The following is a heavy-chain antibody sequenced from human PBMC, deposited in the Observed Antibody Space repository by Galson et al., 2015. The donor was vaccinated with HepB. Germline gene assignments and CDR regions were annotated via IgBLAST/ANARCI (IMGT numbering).Heavy chain of an antibody. Sequence: SLRLSCAASGFVFSTYNMNWVRQAPGKGLEWVSYISSSGSTIYYADSVKGRFPISKDNAKRSLYLQMKSLRAEDTAVYYCVGDSGQYLFDYWGQGTLVTVSS. CDR3: VGDSGQYLFDY. CDR1: GFVFSTYN. D-gene: IGHD2/OR15-2a*01. CDR2: ISSSGSTI. V-gene: IGHV3-48*01. J-gene: IGHJ4*02.